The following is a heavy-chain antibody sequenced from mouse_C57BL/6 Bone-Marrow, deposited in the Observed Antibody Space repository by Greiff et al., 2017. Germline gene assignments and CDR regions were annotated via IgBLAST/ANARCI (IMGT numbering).Heavy chain of an antibody. D-gene: IGHD4-1*01. J-gene: IGHJ1*03. CDR1: GFTFSNYW. CDR3: TGSGDWYFDV. CDR2: ISLKSDNYAS. Sequence: EVKLVESGGGLVQPGGSMKLSCVASGFTFSNYWMNWVRQSPEQGLEWVAQISLKSDNYASHYAESVKGRFTISRDDSKSIVYLQMNNLRSDDTGIYYCTGSGDWYFDVWGTGTTVTVSS. V-gene: IGHV6-3*01.